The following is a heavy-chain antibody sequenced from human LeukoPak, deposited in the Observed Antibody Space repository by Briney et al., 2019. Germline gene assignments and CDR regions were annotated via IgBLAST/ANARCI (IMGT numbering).Heavy chain of an antibody. CDR2: INPNSGGT. CDR1: EYTYTGYY. Sequence: ASVKVSRKASEYTYTGYYMHWVRQAPGQGLEWMGWINPNSGGTNYAQKFQGRVTMTRDTSISTAYMELSRLRSDDTAVYYCARDPRTVGAVDAFDIWGQGTMVTVSS. CDR3: ARDPRTVGAVDAFDI. D-gene: IGHD1-26*01. J-gene: IGHJ3*02. V-gene: IGHV1-2*02.